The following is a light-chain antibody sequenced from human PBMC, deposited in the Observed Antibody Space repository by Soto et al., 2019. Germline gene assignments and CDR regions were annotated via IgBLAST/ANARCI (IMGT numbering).Light chain of an antibody. CDR2: EVS. CDR3: SSYTSSSTLWV. J-gene: IGLJ3*02. V-gene: IGLV2-14*01. Sequence: QLVLTQPASVSGSPGQSITISCTGTSSDVGGYNYVSWYQQHPGKAPKLMIYEVSNRPSGVSNRFSGSKSGNTASLTISGLQAEDEADYYCSSYTSSSTLWVFGGGTKLTV. CDR1: SSDVGGYNY.